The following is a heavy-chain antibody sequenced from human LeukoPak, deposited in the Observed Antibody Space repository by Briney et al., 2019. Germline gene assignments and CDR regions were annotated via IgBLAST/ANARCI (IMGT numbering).Heavy chain of an antibody. Sequence: SETLSLTCTVSGGSISSYYRSWIRQPPGKGLEWIGYIYYSGSTNYNPSLKSRVTISVDTSKNQFSLKLSSVTAADTAVYYCARDKDSGFYDYWGQGTLVTVSS. CDR2: IYYSGST. CDR3: ARDKDSGFYDY. CDR1: GGSISSYY. V-gene: IGHV4-59*01. J-gene: IGHJ4*02. D-gene: IGHD5-12*01.